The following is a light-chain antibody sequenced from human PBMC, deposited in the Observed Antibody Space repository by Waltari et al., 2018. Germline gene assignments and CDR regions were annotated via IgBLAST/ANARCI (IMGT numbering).Light chain of an antibody. J-gene: IGLJ3*02. V-gene: IGLV1-44*01. CDR2: SND. CDR1: SSNIGSYT. CDR3: ATWDDRLNGQGV. Sequence: QSVLTQPPSASGTPGQRVTISCSGSSSNIGSYTVNWYQQFPGTAPKLLIYSNDQRHSGVPDRFSGSTSGTSASLAISGLLSEDEADYYCATWDDRLNGQGVFGGGTRLTVL.